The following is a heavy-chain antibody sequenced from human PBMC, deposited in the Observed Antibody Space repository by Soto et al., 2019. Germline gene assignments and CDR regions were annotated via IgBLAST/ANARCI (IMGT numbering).Heavy chain of an antibody. CDR3: ARHRSMMTAVSPFDY. Sequence: QLQLQESGPGLVKPSETLSLTCTISGDSIQSSDYYWGWIRQPPGKRLEWIGSFFYSGNTYYNPSLKSRVTISADTSANQFSLKLHSVTAADTAVFYCARHRSMMTAVSPFDYWGQGTLVTVSS. V-gene: IGHV4-39*01. D-gene: IGHD4-17*01. CDR1: GDSIQSSDYY. CDR2: FFYSGNT. J-gene: IGHJ4*02.